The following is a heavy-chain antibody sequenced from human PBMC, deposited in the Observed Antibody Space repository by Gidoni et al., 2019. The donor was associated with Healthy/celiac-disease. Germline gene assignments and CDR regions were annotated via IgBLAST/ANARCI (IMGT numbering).Heavy chain of an antibody. V-gene: IGHV1-69*01. D-gene: IGHD5-18*01. CDR1: GGTFSRYA. J-gene: IGHJ6*02. CDR3: AKRDSRVDTAMVGRRYYYYYGMDV. CDR2: IIPIFGTA. Sequence: QVQLVQSGAEVKQPGSSVKVSCKASGGTFSRYAISSVRQAPGQGLEWMGGIIPIFGTANYPQKFQGRVTITADESTSTADMELSSLRSEDTAVYYCAKRDSRVDTAMVGRRYYYYYGMDVWGQGTTVTVSS.